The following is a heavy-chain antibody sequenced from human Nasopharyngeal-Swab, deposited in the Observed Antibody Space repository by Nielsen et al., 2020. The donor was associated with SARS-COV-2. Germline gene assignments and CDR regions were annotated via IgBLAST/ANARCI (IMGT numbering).Heavy chain of an antibody. V-gene: IGHV4-59*01. CDR2: IYYSGTT. CDR3: ASSSWYAFDI. J-gene: IGHJ3*02. CDR1: GGSIGSYY. D-gene: IGHD6-13*01. Sequence: SETLSLTCTVSGGSIGSYYWSWIRQPPGKGLEWIGYIYYSGTTNYNPSLKSRVTISLDMSKNRFSLKLTSVTAADTAVYYCASSSWYAFDIWGQGTVVTVSS.